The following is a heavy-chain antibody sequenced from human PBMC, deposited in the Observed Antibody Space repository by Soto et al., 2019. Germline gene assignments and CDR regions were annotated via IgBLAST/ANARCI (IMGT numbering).Heavy chain of an antibody. V-gene: IGHV3-21*06. J-gene: IGHJ4*02. Sequence: GALRLSGAASVFTFPRYSMNWVRQAPGKGLEWVSSISSTTNYIYYGDSMKGRFTISRDNAKNSLYLEMNSLRAEDTAVYYCARESEDLTSNFDYWGQGTLVTVSS. CDR1: VFTFPRYS. CDR3: ARESEDLTSNFDY. CDR2: ISSTTNYI.